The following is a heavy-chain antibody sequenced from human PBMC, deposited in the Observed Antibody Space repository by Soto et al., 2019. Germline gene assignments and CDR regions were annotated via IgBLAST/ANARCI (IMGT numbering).Heavy chain of an antibody. J-gene: IGHJ4*02. CDR2: IHYSGSA. D-gene: IGHD3-16*01. V-gene: IGHV4-59*07. CDR3: ARSGHTFGGVV. Sequence: PSDTLSLTCTVSGASMSDYFGSWIRQSPGKGLEHIGYIHYSGSANYNPSLKSRVTISLDRSNNRFSLRLSSVTAADTAIYYCARSGHTFGGVVWGQGILVTVSS. CDR1: GASMSDYF.